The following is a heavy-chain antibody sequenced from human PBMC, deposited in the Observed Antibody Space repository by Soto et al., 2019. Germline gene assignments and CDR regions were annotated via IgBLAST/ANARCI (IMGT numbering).Heavy chain of an antibody. Sequence: ASVKVSCKSSGYTFTSYYMHWVRQAPGQGLEWMGIINPSGGSTSYAQKFQGRVTMTRDTSTSTVYMELSSLRSEDTAVYYCARDRARGGVVVITALDYWGQGTLVTVSS. CDR2: INPSGGST. CDR3: ARDRARGGVVVITALDY. CDR1: GYTFTSYY. D-gene: IGHD3-22*01. J-gene: IGHJ4*02. V-gene: IGHV1-46*01.